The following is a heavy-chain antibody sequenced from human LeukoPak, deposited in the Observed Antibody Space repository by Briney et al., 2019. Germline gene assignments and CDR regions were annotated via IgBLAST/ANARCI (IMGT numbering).Heavy chain of an antibody. D-gene: IGHD1-7*01. CDR2: ISGSGGST. CDR1: GFTFSSYA. J-gene: IGHJ3*02. CDR3: AKTRNYVSDAFDI. V-gene: IGHV3-23*01. Sequence: PGGSLRLSCAASGFTFSSYAMSWVRQAPGKGLEWVSAISGSGGSTYYADSVKGRFTIPRDNSKNTLYLQMNSLRAEDTAVYYCAKTRNYVSDAFDIWGQGTMVTVSS.